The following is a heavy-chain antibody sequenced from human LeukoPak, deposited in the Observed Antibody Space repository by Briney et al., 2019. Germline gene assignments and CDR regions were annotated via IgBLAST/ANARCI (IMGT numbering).Heavy chain of an antibody. CDR1: GFTFSAYW. Sequence: GGSLRLSCAAPGFTFSAYWMNWVRQGPGKGLEWVASIKQDGSETYYVHSVKGRFTISRDNTENSLYLQMNSLRGEDAAVYYCARGTTGVYSTSWYGYWGQGTLVTVSS. CDR3: ARGTTGVYSTSWYGY. J-gene: IGHJ4*02. V-gene: IGHV3-7*02. CDR2: IKQDGSET. D-gene: IGHD6-13*01.